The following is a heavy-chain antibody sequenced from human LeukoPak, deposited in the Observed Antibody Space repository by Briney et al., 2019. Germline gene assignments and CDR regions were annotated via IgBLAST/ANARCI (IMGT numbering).Heavy chain of an antibody. J-gene: IGHJ6*02. CDR3: AKDVYPGAYYDILPHSLGRDGMDV. V-gene: IGHV3-23*01. Sequence: PGGSLRLSCATSGFNFSAYTMNWVRQAPGKGLEWVSAISGSGASTYYADSVKGRFTISRDNSKNTLYLQMNSLRAEDTAVYYCAKDVYPGAYYDILPHSLGRDGMDVWGQGTTVTVSS. CDR1: GFNFSAYT. CDR2: ISGSGAST. D-gene: IGHD3-9*01.